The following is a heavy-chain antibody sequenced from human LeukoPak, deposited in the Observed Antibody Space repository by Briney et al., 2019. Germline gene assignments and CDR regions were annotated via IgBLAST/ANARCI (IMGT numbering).Heavy chain of an antibody. CDR2: ISYDGSGS. J-gene: IGHJ4*02. CDR3: ARGPYAYYYDSSGYYDY. V-gene: IGHV3-30*14. D-gene: IGHD3-22*01. Sequence: PGGSLRLSCAASGFTFSSYAIHWVRQTPGKGLEWVAVISYDGSGSYFADSVKGRFTISRDNSKNTLYLQMNSLRAEDTAVYYCARGPYAYYYDSSGYYDYWGQGTPVTVSS. CDR1: GFTFSSYA.